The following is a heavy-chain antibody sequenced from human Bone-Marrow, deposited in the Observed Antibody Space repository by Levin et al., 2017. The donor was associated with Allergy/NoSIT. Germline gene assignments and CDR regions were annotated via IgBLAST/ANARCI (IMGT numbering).Heavy chain of an antibody. CDR3: AKDPMWDRYNFDMDV. Sequence: HTGGSLRLSCTASGFTFNKYGLTWVRQAPGKGLEWVASIGGSGVDANYAGSVRGRFTITRDMNMIFLQMNRLRVEDTAIYYCAKDPMWDRYNFDMDVWGQGTSVIVSS. D-gene: IGHD1-26*01. CDR1: GFTFNKYG. J-gene: IGHJ6*02. V-gene: IGHV3-23*01. CDR2: IGGSGVDA.